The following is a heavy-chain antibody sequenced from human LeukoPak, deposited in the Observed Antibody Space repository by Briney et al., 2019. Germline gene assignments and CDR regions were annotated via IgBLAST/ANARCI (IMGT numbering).Heavy chain of an antibody. V-gene: IGHV3-30*02. CDR1: GFTFSYYS. Sequence: GGSLRLSCAASGFTFSYYSMNWVRQAPGKGLEWVAFIRYDGSNKYYADSVKGRFTISRDNSKNTLYLQMNSLRAEDTAVYYCAKNSGYDLRGYFDYWGQGTLVTVSS. CDR3: AKNSGYDLRGYFDY. D-gene: IGHD5-12*01. CDR2: IRYDGSNK. J-gene: IGHJ4*02.